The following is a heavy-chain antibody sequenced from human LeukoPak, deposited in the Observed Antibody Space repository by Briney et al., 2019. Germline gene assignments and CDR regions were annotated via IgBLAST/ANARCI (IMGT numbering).Heavy chain of an antibody. CDR2: IYSSGST. CDR1: GASFSNYY. CDR3: ARQFDP. J-gene: IGHJ5*02. Sequence: SETLSLTCTVSGASFSNYYWSWVRQPPGKALEWIGHIYSSGSTNYNPSLKSRLTISLDTSKKQISLRLSSVTAGQPAVYYCARQFDPWGQGILVTVSS. V-gene: IGHV4-59*08.